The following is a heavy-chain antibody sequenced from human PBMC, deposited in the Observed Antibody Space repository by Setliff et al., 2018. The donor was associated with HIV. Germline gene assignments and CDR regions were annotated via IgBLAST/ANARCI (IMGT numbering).Heavy chain of an antibody. CDR2: IYTSGSTSGST. D-gene: IGHD3-22*01. CDR3: ARGLFRTTMVVVVMSGALDI. Sequence: TLSLTCTVSGGSISRGDYYWNWIRQPAGKGLEWIGHIYTSGSTSGSTNYNPSLKSRVTISIDTSKKQFSLNLSSMTAADAATYYCARGLFRTTMVVVVMSGALDIWGQGTKVTVSS. J-gene: IGHJ3*02. V-gene: IGHV4-61*09. CDR1: GGSISRGDYY.